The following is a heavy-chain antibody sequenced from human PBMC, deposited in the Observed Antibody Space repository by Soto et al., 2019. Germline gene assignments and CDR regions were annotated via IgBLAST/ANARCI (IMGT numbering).Heavy chain of an antibody. Sequence: QVQLVQSGAEVKKPGASVKVSCKASGYTFTSYDINWVRQATGQGLEWMGWMNPNSANTGYAQKFQGRVTMTRNTAISTACMELSSLGSEDTAVDYSGREGVRGMDVWGQGTTVTVAS. D-gene: IGHD2-8*01. CDR3: GREGVRGMDV. V-gene: IGHV1-8*01. CDR1: GYTFTSYD. J-gene: IGHJ6*02. CDR2: MNPNSANT.